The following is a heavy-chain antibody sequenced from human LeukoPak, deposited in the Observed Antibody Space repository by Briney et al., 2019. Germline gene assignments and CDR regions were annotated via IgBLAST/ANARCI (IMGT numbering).Heavy chain of an antibody. CDR3: AKGARFLVTDFDY. CDR1: GFTVSSNY. J-gene: IGHJ4*02. V-gene: IGHV3-53*01. Sequence: GGSLRLSCAASGFTVSSNYMSWVRQAPGKGLEWVSVIYSGGSTYYADSVKGRFTISRDNSKNTLYLQMNSLRAEDTAVYYCAKGARFLVTDFDYWGQGTLVTVSS. D-gene: IGHD2-21*02. CDR2: IYSGGST.